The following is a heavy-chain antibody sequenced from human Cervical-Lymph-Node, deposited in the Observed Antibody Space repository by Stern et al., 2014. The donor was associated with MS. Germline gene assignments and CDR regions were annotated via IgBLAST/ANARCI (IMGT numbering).Heavy chain of an antibody. D-gene: IGHD1-14*01. CDR1: GYTFTSYD. V-gene: IGHV1-8*01. CDR3: ARGHRVQLSSYYFDS. Sequence: VQLVESGADVKKPGASVKVSCKASGYTFTSYDINWVRQVAGQGLEWMGWLSPNSGDTGYAQQFQGRVIMTRNTSINTAYMELSSLSHDDTAVFFCARGHRVQLSSYYFDSWGQGTQVTVSS. J-gene: IGHJ4*02. CDR2: LSPNSGDT.